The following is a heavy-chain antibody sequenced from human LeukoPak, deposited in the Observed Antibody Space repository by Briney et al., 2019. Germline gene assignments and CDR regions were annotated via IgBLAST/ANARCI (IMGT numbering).Heavy chain of an antibody. Sequence: SETLSLTCAVSGGSISSSNWWSLVRQPPGKGLEWIGEIFQSGSTNHNPSLKSRVTISIDKSKNQFSLKLSSVTAADTAVYYCSRGELLWFGDLSGYGMDVWGQGITVTVSS. D-gene: IGHD3-10*01. CDR1: GGSISSSNW. CDR3: SRGELLWFGDLSGYGMDV. V-gene: IGHV4-4*02. CDR2: IFQSGST. J-gene: IGHJ6*02.